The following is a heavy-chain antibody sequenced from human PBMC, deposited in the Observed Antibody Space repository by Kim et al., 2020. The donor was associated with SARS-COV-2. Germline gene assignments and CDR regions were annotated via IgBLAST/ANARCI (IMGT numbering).Heavy chain of an antibody. V-gene: IGHV4-39*07. CDR2: IYYSGST. CDR3: ARDSVYGDQPPDY. CDR1: GGSISSSSYY. Sequence: SETLSLTCTVSGGSISSSSYYWGWIRQPPGKGLEWIGSIYYSGSTYYNPSLKSRVTISVDTSKNQFSLKLSSVTAADTAVYYCARDSVYGDQPPDYWGQGTLVTVSS. J-gene: IGHJ4*02. D-gene: IGHD4-17*01.